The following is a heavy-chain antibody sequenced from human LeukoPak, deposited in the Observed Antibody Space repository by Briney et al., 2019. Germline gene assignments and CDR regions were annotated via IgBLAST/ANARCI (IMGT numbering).Heavy chain of an antibody. V-gene: IGHV4-59*01. CDR1: GGSINNYY. Sequence: SETLSLTCTVSGGSINNYYWSWIRQPPGKGLEWIGYLYYSGSTNYNLSLKSRVTISVDTSKNQFSLKLSSVTAADTAVYYCAGIAAPQVGLDVWGKGTTVTVSS. CDR3: AGIAAPQVGLDV. J-gene: IGHJ6*04. D-gene: IGHD6-6*01. CDR2: LYYSGST.